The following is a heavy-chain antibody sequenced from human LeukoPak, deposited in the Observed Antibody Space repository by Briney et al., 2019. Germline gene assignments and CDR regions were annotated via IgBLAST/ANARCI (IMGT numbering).Heavy chain of an antibody. V-gene: IGHV3-48*01. D-gene: IGHD1-26*01. CDR3: ARDRSGSHASWYFDL. J-gene: IGHJ2*01. Sequence: GGSLRLSCAASGFIFKDFSMNWVRQAPGRGLEWISYISSSGAKISYADSAKGRFTISRDKAKQSVYLQLDRLRVEDTAVYYCARDRSGSHASWYFDLWGRGTLVSVSS. CDR2: ISSSGAKI. CDR1: GFIFKDFS.